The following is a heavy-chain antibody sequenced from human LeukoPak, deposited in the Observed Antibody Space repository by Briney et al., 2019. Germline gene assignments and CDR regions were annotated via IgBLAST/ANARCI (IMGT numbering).Heavy chain of an antibody. D-gene: IGHD3-10*01. J-gene: IGHJ4*02. V-gene: IGHV3-23*01. Sequence: PGRSLRLSCAGSGFAFGTYAMSWVRQDRGMGQGWDSCISADGQVTYYADSVEGRFTVSRDNSMSTLYLQLNSLRAEDTATYYCARDPYNTILYRLAHWGQGTLVTVSS. CDR1: GFAFGTYA. CDR2: ISADGQVT. CDR3: ARDPYNTILYRLAH.